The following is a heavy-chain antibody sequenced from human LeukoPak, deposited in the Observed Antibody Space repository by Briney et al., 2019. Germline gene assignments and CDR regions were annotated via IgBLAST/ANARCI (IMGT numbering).Heavy chain of an antibody. V-gene: IGHV1-2*02. CDR2: INPNSGGT. D-gene: IGHD5-18*01. CDR1: GGTFSSYA. Sequence: GASVKVSCKASGGTFSSYAISWVRQAPGQGLEWMGWINPNSGGTNYAQKFQGRVTMTRDTSISTAYMELSRLRSDDTAVYYCARVGVGWIQLWSSHTQVQQEAWFDPWGQGTLVTVSS. J-gene: IGHJ5*02. CDR3: ARVGVGWIQLWSSHTQVQQEAWFDP.